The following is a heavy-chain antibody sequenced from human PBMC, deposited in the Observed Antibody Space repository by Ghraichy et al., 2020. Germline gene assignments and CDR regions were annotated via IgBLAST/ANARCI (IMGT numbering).Heavy chain of an antibody. D-gene: IGHD6-19*01. J-gene: IGHJ4*02. CDR2: IKQDGSEK. CDR3: AREVPQYSSGWPDY. V-gene: IGHV3-7*01. CDR1: GFTFSSYW. Sequence: GESLNISCAASGFTFSSYWMSWVRQAPGKGLEWVANIKQDGSEKYYVDSVKGRFTISRDNAKNSLYLQMNSLRAEDTAVYYCAREVPQYSSGWPDYWGQGTLVTVSS.